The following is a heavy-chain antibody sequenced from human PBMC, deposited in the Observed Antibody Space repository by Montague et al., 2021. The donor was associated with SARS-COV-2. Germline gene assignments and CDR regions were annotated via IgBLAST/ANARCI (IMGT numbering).Heavy chain of an antibody. J-gene: IGHJ3*02. V-gene: IGHV4-34*01. D-gene: IGHD2-2*01. CDR1: GGSFSNYY. Sequence: SETLSLTCAISGGSFSNYYWSWIRQPPGKGLEWIGEVNQSGTTIYNPSVKSGVTISEDTSKNQFYLRLNSVTAADTAVYYCARGRRPAVVLGAGPGVRAFDIWGQGAKVTVSS. CDR3: ARGRRPAVVLGAGPGVRAFDI. CDR2: VNQSGTT.